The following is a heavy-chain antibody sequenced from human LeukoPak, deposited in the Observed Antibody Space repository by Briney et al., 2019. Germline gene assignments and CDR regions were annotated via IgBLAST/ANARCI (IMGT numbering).Heavy chain of an antibody. J-gene: IGHJ4*02. D-gene: IGHD3-22*01. CDR3: ARKYYGSSGYYNDY. CDR1: GGSISSYY. V-gene: IGHV4-59*01. Sequence: SETLSLTCTVSGGSISSYYWSWIRQPPGKGLEWIGYIYYSGSTNYNPSLKSRVTISVDTSKNQFSLKLSSVTAADTAVYYCARKYYGSSGYYNDYWGQGALVTVSS. CDR2: IYYSGST.